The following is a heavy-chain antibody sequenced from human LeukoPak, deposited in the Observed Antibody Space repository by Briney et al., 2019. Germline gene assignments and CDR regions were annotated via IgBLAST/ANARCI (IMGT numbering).Heavy chain of an antibody. Sequence: PGGSLRLSCAASGFTFSSYSMNWVRQAPGKGLEWVSSISSSSSYIYYADSVKGRFTISRDNAKNTVYLQINNLRAQDTAVYFCARYSSSSGGPSYYLDYWGQGTLVTVSS. J-gene: IGHJ4*02. CDR1: GFTFSSYS. CDR3: ARYSSSSGGPSYYLDY. CDR2: ISSSSSYI. V-gene: IGHV3-21*01. D-gene: IGHD6-6*01.